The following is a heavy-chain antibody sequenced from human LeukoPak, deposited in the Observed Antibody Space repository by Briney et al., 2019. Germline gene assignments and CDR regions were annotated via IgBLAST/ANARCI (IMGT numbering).Heavy chain of an antibody. CDR1: GFTFSDYY. D-gene: IGHD3-16*01. Sequence: GGSLRLSCAASGFTFSDYYMSWIRQAPGKGLEWISYISSSGNSISYADSVKGRFTISRDNSKNTLYLQMNSLGAEDTAAYYCAKTYVWYYFDYWGQGILVTVSS. CDR2: ISSSGNSI. J-gene: IGHJ4*02. CDR3: AKTYVWYYFDY. V-gene: IGHV3-11*01.